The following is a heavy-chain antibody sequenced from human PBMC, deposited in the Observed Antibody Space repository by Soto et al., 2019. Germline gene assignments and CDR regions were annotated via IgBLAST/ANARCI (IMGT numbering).Heavy chain of an antibody. CDR1: GGSISSGDYY. Sequence: TLSLTCTVSGGSISSGDYYWSWIRQPPGKGLEWIGYIYYSGSTYYNPSLKSRVTISVDTSKNQFSLKLSSVTAADTAVYYCARGLAGHSYYFDYWGQGTLVTVSS. J-gene: IGHJ4*02. D-gene: IGHD1-1*01. CDR3: ARGLAGHSYYFDY. V-gene: IGHV4-30-4*01. CDR2: IYYSGST.